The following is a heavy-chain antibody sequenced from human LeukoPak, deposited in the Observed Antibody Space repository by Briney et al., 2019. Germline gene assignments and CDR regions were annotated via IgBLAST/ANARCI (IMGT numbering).Heavy chain of an antibody. CDR2: IYYSGST. CDR3: ARGRNYMDV. Sequence: SETLSLTCTVSGGSISSGSYYWSWIRQPAGKGLEWIGYIYYSGSTNYNPSLKSRVTISVDTSKNQFSLKLSSVTAADTAVYYCARGRNYMDVWGKGTTVTVSS. V-gene: IGHV4-61*10. CDR1: GGSISSGSYY. J-gene: IGHJ6*03.